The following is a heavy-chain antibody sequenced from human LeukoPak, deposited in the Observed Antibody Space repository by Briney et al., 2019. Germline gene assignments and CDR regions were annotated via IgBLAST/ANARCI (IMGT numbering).Heavy chain of an antibody. CDR3: ARDLGYYYREYYFDY. CDR1: GYTFTSYG. D-gene: IGHD3-22*01. V-gene: IGHV1-18*01. Sequence: PGASVKVACKASGYTFTSYGISWVRQAPGQGLEWMGWISAYNGNTNYAQKLQGRVTMTTDTSTSTAYMELRSLRSDDTAVYYCARDLGYYYREYYFDYWGQGTLVTVSS. CDR2: ISAYNGNT. J-gene: IGHJ4*02.